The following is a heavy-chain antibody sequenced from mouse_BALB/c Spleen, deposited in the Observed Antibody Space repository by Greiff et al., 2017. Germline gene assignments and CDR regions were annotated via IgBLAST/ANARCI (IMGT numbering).Heavy chain of an antibody. V-gene: IGHV1S29*02. CDR1: GYTFTDYN. CDR3: ARSKVYYYGSGYFDV. J-gene: IGHJ1*01. CDR2: IYPYNGGT. D-gene: IGHD1-1*01. Sequence: EVKLQESGPELVKPGASVKISCKASGYTFTDYNMHWVKQSHGKSLEWIGYIYPYNGGTGYNQKFKSKATLTVDNSSSTAYMELRSLTSEDSAVYYCARSKVYYYGSGYFDVWGAGTTVTVSS.